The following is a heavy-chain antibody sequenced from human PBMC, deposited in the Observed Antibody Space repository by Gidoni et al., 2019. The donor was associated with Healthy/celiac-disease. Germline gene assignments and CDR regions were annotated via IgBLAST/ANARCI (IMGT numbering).Heavy chain of an antibody. J-gene: IGHJ4*02. CDR2: ISYDGSNK. Sequence: QVHLVESGGGVVQPGRSLRLSCAASGFTFSSYAMHWVRQAPGKGLEWVAVISYDGSNKYYADSVKGRFTISRDNSKNTLYLQMNSLRAEDTAVYYCARINSSSWGYYFDYWGQGTLVTVSS. CDR1: GFTFSSYA. V-gene: IGHV3-30-3*01. CDR3: ARINSSSWGYYFDY. D-gene: IGHD6-6*01.